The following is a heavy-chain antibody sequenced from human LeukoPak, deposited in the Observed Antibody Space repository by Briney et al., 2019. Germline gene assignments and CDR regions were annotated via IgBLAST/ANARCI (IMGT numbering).Heavy chain of an antibody. V-gene: IGHV5-51*01. Sequence: GESLKISCKASGYSFSSDWIAWVRQMPGKGLEWMGIIFPIDSETTYSPSFQGLVTISADKSISTAYLQWSSLKASDTAMYYCTRGCSGGSCSRDAMDVWGQGTMVTVSS. J-gene: IGHJ6*02. CDR1: GYSFSSDW. D-gene: IGHD2-15*01. CDR3: TRGCSGGSCSRDAMDV. CDR2: IFPIDSET.